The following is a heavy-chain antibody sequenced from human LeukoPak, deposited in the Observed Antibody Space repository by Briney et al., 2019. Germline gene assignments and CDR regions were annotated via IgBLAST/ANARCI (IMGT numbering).Heavy chain of an antibody. J-gene: IGHJ4*02. CDR1: GFTFSNAW. D-gene: IGHD3-22*01. Sequence: GRSLRLSCAASGFTFSNAWMNWVRQAPGKGLEWVGRIKSKTDGGTTDYAAPVKSRFTISRDDSKNTLYLQMNSLKTEDTAVYYCSTTYYYDSSEGYWGQGTLVTVSS. CDR2: IKSKTDGGTT. CDR3: STTYYYDSSEGY. V-gene: IGHV3-15*07.